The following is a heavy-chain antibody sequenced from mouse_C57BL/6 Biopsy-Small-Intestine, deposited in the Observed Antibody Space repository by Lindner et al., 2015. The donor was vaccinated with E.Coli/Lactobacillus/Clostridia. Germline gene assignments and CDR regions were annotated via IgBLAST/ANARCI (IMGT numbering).Heavy chain of an antibody. Sequence: SVKVSCKASGGTFSSSAISWVRQAPGQGLEWMGGIIPIFGTANYAQKFQGRVTITADESTGTAYMELSSLRSEDTAVYYCAGGWATQYSDYWGQGTLVTVSS. J-gene: IGHJ4*01. CDR3: AGGWATQYSDY. D-gene: IGHD1-1*02. V-gene: IGHV1-81*01. CDR1: GGTFSSSA. CDR2: IIPIFGTA.